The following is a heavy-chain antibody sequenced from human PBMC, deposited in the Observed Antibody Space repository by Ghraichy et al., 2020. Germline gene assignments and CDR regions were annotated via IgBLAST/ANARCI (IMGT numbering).Heavy chain of an antibody. CDR1: GFTVSTNY. CDR3: ARAAGEYRGYGY. V-gene: IGHV3-53*01. Sequence: GGSLRLSCAASGFTVSTNYMSWVRQAPGRGLEWVSVIYSGGNTHYADSVKGRFIIPRDSSENALYLQMNSLRAEDTALYYCARAAGEYRGYGYWGQGTLVTVSS. J-gene: IGHJ4*02. D-gene: IGHD5-18*01. CDR2: IYSGGNT.